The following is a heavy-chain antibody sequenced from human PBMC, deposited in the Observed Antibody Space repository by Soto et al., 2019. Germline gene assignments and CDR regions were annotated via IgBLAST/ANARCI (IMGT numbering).Heavy chain of an antibody. CDR2: IYYSGST. V-gene: IGHV4-59*01. D-gene: IGHD3-10*01. CDR1: GGSISSYY. J-gene: IGHJ5*02. CDR3: ARGLREYYFGSGSLDWFDP. Sequence: SETLSLTCTVSGGSISSYYWSWIRQPPGKGLECIGYIYYSGSTNYNPSLKSRVTISVDTSKNQFSLKLSSVTAADTAVYYCARGLREYYFGSGSLDWFDPWGQATLVTVSS.